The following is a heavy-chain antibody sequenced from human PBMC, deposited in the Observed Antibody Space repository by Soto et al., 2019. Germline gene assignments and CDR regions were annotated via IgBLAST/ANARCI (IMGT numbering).Heavy chain of an antibody. Sequence: EVQLVESGGDLVQRGGSLRLSCAVSGFTFNMYSMNWVRQAPGKGLEWVSYISSSSSVIYYADSVKGRFTVARDNAKNALYLQMNSLRDENTGVYYCARVAAGATSYYSGSGYDDPSDIWGQGTMVTVSS. CDR1: GFTFNMYS. J-gene: IGHJ3*02. D-gene: IGHD3-22*01. V-gene: IGHV3-48*02. CDR2: ISSSSSVI. CDR3: ARVAAGATSYYSGSGYDDPSDI.